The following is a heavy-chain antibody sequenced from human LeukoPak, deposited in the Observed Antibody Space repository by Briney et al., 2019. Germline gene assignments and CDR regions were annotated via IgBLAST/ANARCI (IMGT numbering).Heavy chain of an antibody. J-gene: IGHJ6*03. CDR2: IYHSGST. V-gene: IGHV4-30-2*01. D-gene: IGHD3-3*01. CDR1: GGSISSGGYY. Sequence: NSSETLSLTCTVSGGSISSGGYYWSWIRQPPGKGLEWIGYIYHSGSTYDNPSLKSRVSISVDRSKNQFSLKLSSVTAADTAVYYCASVQYDFWSGRDYYYYMDVWGKGTTVTVSS. CDR3: ASVQYDFWSGRDYYYYMDV.